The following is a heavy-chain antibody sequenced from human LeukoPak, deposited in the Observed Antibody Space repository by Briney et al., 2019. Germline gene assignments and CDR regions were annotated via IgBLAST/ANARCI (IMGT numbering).Heavy chain of an antibody. D-gene: IGHD6-13*01. CDR3: ASSRSQFYFDY. Sequence: PGRSLRLSCAASGLTFSSYAMHWVRQAPGKGLEWVAVISYDGSNKYYADSVKGRFTISRDNSKNTLYLQMNSLRAEDTAVYYCASSRSQFYFDYWGQGTLVTVSS. V-gene: IGHV3-30-3*01. CDR2: ISYDGSNK. CDR1: GLTFSSYA. J-gene: IGHJ4*02.